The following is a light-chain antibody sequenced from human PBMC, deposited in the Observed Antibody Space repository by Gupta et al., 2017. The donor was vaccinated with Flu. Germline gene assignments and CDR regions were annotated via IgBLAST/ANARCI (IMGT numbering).Light chain of an antibody. Sequence: EIVMTQSPATLSVSPGERATLSCRASQSVSSTLAWYQQKPGQPPKVLVYDASTSATGIPARFSGSGSGADFTLTISSLQSEDFAVYYCQQDNRWPKTFGQGTKVEI. CDR1: QSVSST. J-gene: IGKJ1*01. CDR2: DAS. V-gene: IGKV3-15*01. CDR3: QQDNRWPKT.